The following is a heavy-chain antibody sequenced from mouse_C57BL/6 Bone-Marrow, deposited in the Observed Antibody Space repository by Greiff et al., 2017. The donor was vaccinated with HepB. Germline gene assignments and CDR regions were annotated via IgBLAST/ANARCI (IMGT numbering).Heavy chain of an antibody. CDR2: IHPNSGST. J-gene: IGHJ2*01. CDR1: GYTFTSYW. Sequence: QVQLQQPGAELVKPGASVKLSCKASGYTFTSYWMHWVKQRPGQGLEWIGMIHPNSGSTNYNEKFKSKATLTVDKSSSTAYMQLSSLTSEDSAVYYCARVTLDGYYGYWGQGTTLTVSS. D-gene: IGHD2-3*01. CDR3: ARVTLDGYYGY. V-gene: IGHV1-64*01.